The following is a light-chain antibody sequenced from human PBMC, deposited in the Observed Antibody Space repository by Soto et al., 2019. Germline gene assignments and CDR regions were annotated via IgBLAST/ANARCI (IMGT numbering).Light chain of an antibody. V-gene: IGKV3-11*01. J-gene: IGKJ2*01. CDR1: QSVSSY. Sequence: EIVLTQSPATLSLSPGERATLSCRASQSVSSYLAWYQQKPGQAPRLLIYDASNKATGIPARFSGSGSGTDFTLTIRSLEPEDFAVYYCQQRSIWPPTFGQGTKLEIK. CDR3: QQRSIWPPT. CDR2: DAS.